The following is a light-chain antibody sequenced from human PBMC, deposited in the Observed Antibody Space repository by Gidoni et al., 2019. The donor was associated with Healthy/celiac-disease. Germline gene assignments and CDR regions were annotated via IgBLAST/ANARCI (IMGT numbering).Light chain of an antibody. J-gene: IGKJ4*01. Sequence: DIVMTQSPDSLAVSLGERATINCKSSQSVLYSSNNKNYLAWYQQKPGQPPKLLIYWASTRESGVPDRFSGSGSGTDVTLTISSLQAEDVAVYYCQQYYSTPQGFXGXTKVEIK. CDR1: QSVLYSSNNKNY. V-gene: IGKV4-1*01. CDR2: WAS. CDR3: QQYYSTPQG.